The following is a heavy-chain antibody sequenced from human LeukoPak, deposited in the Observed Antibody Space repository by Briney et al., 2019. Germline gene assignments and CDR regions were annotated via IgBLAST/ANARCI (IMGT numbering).Heavy chain of an antibody. CDR3: AKTVSGSYSYQGGDY. V-gene: IGHV3-23*01. J-gene: IGHJ4*02. CDR1: GFTFSTYT. D-gene: IGHD3-16*02. CDR2: ISGSGENT. Sequence: GGSLRLSCAASGFTFSTYTMNWVRQAPGKGLEWVSAISGSGENTNYADSVKGRFTMSRDNSRNMLYLQMNSLRDEDTAKYYCAKTVSGSYSYQGGDYWGQGTLVTVSS.